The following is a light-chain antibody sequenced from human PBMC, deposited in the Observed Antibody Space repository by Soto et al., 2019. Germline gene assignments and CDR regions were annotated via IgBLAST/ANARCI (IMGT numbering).Light chain of an antibody. CDR2: WAS. CDR1: QSLLFSSNNKNY. Sequence: DIVMTQSPESLAVSLGERATINCNSSQSLLFSSNNKNYLAWYQQKPGQPPNLLIYWASTRESGVPDRFSGSGSGTDFALTIGSLQAEDVAVYYCQQYYTTPWTFGQGTKVEIK. CDR3: QQYYTTPWT. V-gene: IGKV4-1*01. J-gene: IGKJ1*01.